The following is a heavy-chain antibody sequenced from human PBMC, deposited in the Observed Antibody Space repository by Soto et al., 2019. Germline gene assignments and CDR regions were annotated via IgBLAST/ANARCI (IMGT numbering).Heavy chain of an antibody. Sequence: SETLSLTCTVSGGSITSSSYYWGWFRQPPGKGLEWIGSIYYSGSSYYNPSLESRVTISLDSSKNHFSLKLSSVTAADTAVYYCARSYGSGNYYGVPSNWFDPWGQGIRVTVSS. J-gene: IGHJ5*02. CDR1: GGSITSSSYY. CDR3: ARSYGSGNYYGVPSNWFDP. CDR2: IYYSGSS. D-gene: IGHD3-10*01. V-gene: IGHV4-39*07.